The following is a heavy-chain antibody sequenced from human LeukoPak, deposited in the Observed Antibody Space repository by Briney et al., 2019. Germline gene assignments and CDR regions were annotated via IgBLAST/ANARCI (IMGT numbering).Heavy chain of an antibody. D-gene: IGHD5-12*01. V-gene: IGHV3-74*03. CDR1: GFTFSGYW. CDR2: IKSDGSSA. CDR3: AREVATAAFDY. J-gene: IGHJ4*02. Sequence: SGGSLRLSCAASGFTFSGYWVHGVRQAPGKGLVWVSLIKSDGSSAMYADSVKGRFSISRDNAKNTLDLQMNSLRAEDTAVYFCAREVATAAFDYWGQGTPVTVSS.